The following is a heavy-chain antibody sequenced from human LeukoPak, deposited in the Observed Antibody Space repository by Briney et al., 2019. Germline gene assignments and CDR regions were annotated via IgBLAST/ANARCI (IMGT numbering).Heavy chain of an antibody. D-gene: IGHD3-10*01. V-gene: IGHV4-59*01. CDR2: FYYSGST. CDR1: GGSITNYW. J-gene: IGHJ3*01. CDR3: ARDPAGGGALDL. Sequence: PSETLSLTCTVSGGSITNYWWSWIRQPPGRGLEWIGCFYYSGSTNYNPSLKSRVTISVDTSKNQFPLNLISVTAADTAVYYCARDPAGGGALDLWGQGTMVTVSS.